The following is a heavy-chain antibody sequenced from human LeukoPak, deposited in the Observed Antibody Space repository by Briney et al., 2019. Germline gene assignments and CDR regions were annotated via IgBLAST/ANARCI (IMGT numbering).Heavy chain of an antibody. CDR3: ARADYYDSSGYYYYYYYYYYMDV. Sequence: ASVKVSCKASGYTFTSYGISWVRQAPGQGLEWMGWISAYNGNTNYAQKLQGRVTMTTDTSTSTAYMELRSLRSDDTAVYYCARADYYDSSGYYYYYYYYYYMDVWGKGTTVTVSS. CDR2: ISAYNGNT. CDR1: GYTFTSYG. V-gene: IGHV1-18*01. D-gene: IGHD3-22*01. J-gene: IGHJ6*03.